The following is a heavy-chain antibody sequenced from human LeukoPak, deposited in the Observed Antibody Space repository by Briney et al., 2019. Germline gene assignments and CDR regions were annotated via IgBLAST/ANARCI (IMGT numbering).Heavy chain of an antibody. Sequence: SETLSLTCTVSGYSISSGYYWGWIRQPPGKGLEWIGSIYHSGSTYYNPSLKSRSTISIDTSKNQFSLKLSSVTAADTAVYYCASAGSSGYPGYWGQGTLVTVSS. CDR1: GYSISSGYY. CDR3: ASAGSSGYPGY. V-gene: IGHV4-38-2*02. D-gene: IGHD3-22*01. CDR2: IYHSGST. J-gene: IGHJ4*02.